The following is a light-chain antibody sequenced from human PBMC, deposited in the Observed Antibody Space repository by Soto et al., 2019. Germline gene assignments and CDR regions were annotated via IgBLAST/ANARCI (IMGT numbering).Light chain of an antibody. CDR2: DAS. CDR3: QQYDDYSWKT. Sequence: DIQLTQSPSTVSASVGDRVTITCRASQSVGSWLAWYQQRPGKAPGLLIYDASSLDSGVPARFSGSGTGTEFTLTVSSLQPDDFATYYCQQYDDYSWKTFGQGTKV. CDR1: QSVGSW. J-gene: IGKJ1*01. V-gene: IGKV1-5*01.